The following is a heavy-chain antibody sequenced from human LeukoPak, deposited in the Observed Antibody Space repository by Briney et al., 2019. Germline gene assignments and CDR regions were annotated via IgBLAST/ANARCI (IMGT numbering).Heavy chain of an antibody. D-gene: IGHD3-22*01. CDR1: GFTLSSYS. CDR2: ISSSSNYI. Sequence: GGSLRLSCAASGFTLSSYSMNWVRQAPGKGLEWVSSISSSSNYIYYTDSVKGRFIISRDNAKNSLYLQMNSQRAEDTAVYYCTRDHYYDSSGYYYYYYGMDVWGQGTTVTVSS. CDR3: TRDHYYDSSGYYYYYYGMDV. V-gene: IGHV3-21*01. J-gene: IGHJ6*02.